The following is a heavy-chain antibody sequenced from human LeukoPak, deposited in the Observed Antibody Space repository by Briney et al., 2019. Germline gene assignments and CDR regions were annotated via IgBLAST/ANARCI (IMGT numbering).Heavy chain of an antibody. Sequence: GGSLRLSCAASGFTFSSYSMNWVRQAPGKGLEWVSYISSSSSTIYYADSVKGRFTISRDNAKNSLYLQMNSLRAEDTAVYYCARDAGLMVFDYWGQGNLVTVSS. D-gene: IGHD2-8*01. CDR1: GFTFSSYS. V-gene: IGHV3-48*01. CDR2: ISSSSSTI. CDR3: ARDAGLMVFDY. J-gene: IGHJ4*02.